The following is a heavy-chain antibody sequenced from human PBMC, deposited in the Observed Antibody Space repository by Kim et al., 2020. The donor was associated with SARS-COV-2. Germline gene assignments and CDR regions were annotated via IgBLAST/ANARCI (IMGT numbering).Heavy chain of an antibody. CDR3: ARAPWGTLGYGSGWFDAFDI. V-gene: IGHV7-4-1*02. CDR1: GYTFSSYA. D-gene: IGHD6-19*01. Sequence: ASVKVSCKASGYTFSSYAMNWVRQAPGQGLEWMGWINTNTGNPTYAQGFTGRFVFSLDTSVSTAYLQISSLKAEDTAVYYCARAPWGTLGYGSGWFDAFDIWGQGTMVTVSS. CDR2: INTNTGNP. J-gene: IGHJ3*02.